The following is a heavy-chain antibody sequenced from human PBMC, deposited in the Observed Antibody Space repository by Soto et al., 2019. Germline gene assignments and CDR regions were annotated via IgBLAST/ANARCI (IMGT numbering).Heavy chain of an antibody. CDR2: ISYDGSDK. D-gene: IGHD6-13*01. J-gene: IGHJ4*02. CDR1: GFTFSSYA. Sequence: LRLSCAASGFTFSSYAMHWVRQAPGKGLEWVALISYDGSDKDYADSVKGRFTISRDNSRNTLFLQMNSLRAEDTAVYYCRGIEEAGTVDYWGQGTLVTVSS. CDR3: RGIEEAGTVDY. V-gene: IGHV3-30-3*01.